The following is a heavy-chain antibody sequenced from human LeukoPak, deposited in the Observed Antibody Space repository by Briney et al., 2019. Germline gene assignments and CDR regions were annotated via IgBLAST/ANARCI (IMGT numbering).Heavy chain of an antibody. Sequence: GASVKVSCKASGYTFTSYDINWVRQATGQGLEWMGWMNPNSGNTGYARKFQGRVTMTRNTSISTAYMELSSLRSEDTAVYYCASVQPPPVWFGNLYYYYGMDVWGQGTLVTVSS. CDR2: MNPNSGNT. CDR1: GYTFTSYD. D-gene: IGHD3-10*01. V-gene: IGHV1-8*01. CDR3: ASVQPPPVWFGNLYYYYGMDV. J-gene: IGHJ6*02.